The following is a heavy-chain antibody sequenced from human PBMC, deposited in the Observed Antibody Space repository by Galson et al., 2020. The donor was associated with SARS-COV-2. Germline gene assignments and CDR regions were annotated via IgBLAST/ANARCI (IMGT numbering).Heavy chain of an antibody. CDR3: ARVQQLVGWSNAFDI. CDR2: IYYSGST. J-gene: IGHJ3*02. Sequence: SETLSLTCTVSGGSISSSSYYWGWIRQPPGKGLEWIGSIYYSGSTYYNPSLKSRVTISVDTSKNQFSLKLSSVTAADTAVYYCARVQQLVGWSNAFDIWGQWTMVTVSS. V-gene: IGHV4-39*07. D-gene: IGHD6-13*01. CDR1: GGSISSSSYY.